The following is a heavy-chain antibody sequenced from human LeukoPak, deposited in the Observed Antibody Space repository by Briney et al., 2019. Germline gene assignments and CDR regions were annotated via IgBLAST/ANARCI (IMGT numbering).Heavy chain of an antibody. CDR2: INSDGSST. V-gene: IGHV3-74*01. Sequence: PGGSLRLSCAASGFTFSSYWMHWVRQAPGKGLVWVSRINSDGSSTSYADSVKGRFTISRDNAKNTLYLQMNSLRADDTAVYYCARVAEAAAFDYWGQGTLVTVSS. CDR1: GFTFSSYW. J-gene: IGHJ4*02. D-gene: IGHD6-13*01. CDR3: ARVAEAAAFDY.